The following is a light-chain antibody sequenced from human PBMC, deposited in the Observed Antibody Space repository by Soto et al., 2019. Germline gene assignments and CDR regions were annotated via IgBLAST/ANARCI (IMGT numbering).Light chain of an antibody. CDR2: DAS. V-gene: IGKV1-33*01. J-gene: IGKJ4*01. CDR1: QDISNY. Sequence: DIQMTQSPSSLSASVGDRVTITCQASQDISNYLNGYQHKPGKAPXXLVYDASNLETGVPSRFSGSGSGTDFTLTLSSLQPEDIATYYCQQCDDVPGPLTFGGGTKVDIK. CDR3: QQCDDVPGPLT.